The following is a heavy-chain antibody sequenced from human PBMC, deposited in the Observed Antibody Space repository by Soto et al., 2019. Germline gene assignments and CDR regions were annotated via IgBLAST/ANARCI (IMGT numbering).Heavy chain of an antibody. CDR1: GGSISSYY. D-gene: IGHD3-16*01. CDR2: FYPTGKT. J-gene: IGHJ6*02. Sequence: QVQLQESGPGLVKPSETLSLTCTVSGGSISSYYWCWTRQPAGKGLEWIGRFYPTGKTNYNPSLQSRLTMSADTSSNQFSLNLTSVTAADTAVYYCARCGLDYGMDVWGQETTVTVSS. V-gene: IGHV4-4*07. CDR3: ARCGLDYGMDV.